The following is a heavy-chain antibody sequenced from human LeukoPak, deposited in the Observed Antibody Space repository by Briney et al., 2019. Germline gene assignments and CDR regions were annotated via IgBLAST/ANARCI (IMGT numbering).Heavy chain of an antibody. V-gene: IGHV4-4*02. CDR3: ARAIQLWLADYFDY. J-gene: IGHJ4*02. D-gene: IGHD5-18*01. CDR2: IYHGGST. Sequence: SGTLSLTCAVSGGSISSSNWWSWVRQPPGKGLEWIGEIYHGGSTNYNPSLKSRVTISVDKSKNQFSLKLSSVTAADTAVYYCARAIQLWLADYFDYWGQGTLVTVSS. CDR1: GGSISSSNW.